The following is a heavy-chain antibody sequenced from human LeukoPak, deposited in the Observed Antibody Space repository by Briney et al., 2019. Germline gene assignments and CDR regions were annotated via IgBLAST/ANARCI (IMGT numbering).Heavy chain of an antibody. CDR2: IKEDGSDL. CDR3: ARFITAADAAFDY. CDR1: GFTFSSYW. D-gene: IGHD6-13*01. J-gene: IGHJ4*02. V-gene: IGHV3-7*01. Sequence: GGSLRLSCAASGFTFSSYWMSWVRQTPGKGLEWVASIKEDGSDLYYVDSVKGRFTISRDNAMKLLYLQMNSLRAEDTAVYYCARFITAADAAFDYWGQGTLVTVSS.